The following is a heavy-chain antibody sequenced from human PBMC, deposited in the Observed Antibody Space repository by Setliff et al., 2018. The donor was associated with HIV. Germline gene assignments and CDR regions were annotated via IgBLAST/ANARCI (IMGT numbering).Heavy chain of an antibody. CDR1: WESGLKHD. CDR3: VGVPSYYGTGILWV. J-gene: IGHJ6*04. Sequence: SETLSLTCSVSWESGLKHDWGWIRQSPGRGLEWIGSMFRGGGRQFQPSLASRVSISGATSKNQFSLKMTSVTPADTAVYFCVGVPSYYGTGILWVWGKGSTVTVSS. V-gene: IGHV4-59*02. D-gene: IGHD3-10*01. CDR2: MFRGGGR.